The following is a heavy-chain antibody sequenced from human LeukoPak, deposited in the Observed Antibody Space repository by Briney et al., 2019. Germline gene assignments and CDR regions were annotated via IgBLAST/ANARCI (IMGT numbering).Heavy chain of an antibody. CDR3: ARLAPHYYGSGATQPTYCYFDL. Sequence: GESLKISCKGSGYSFTSYWIGWVRQMPGKGLEWVGIIYPGDSDTRYSPSFQGQVTISADKSISTAYLQWSSLKASDTAMYYCARLAPHYYGSGATQPTYCYFDLWGRGTLVTVSS. CDR1: GYSFTSYW. J-gene: IGHJ2*01. V-gene: IGHV5-51*01. D-gene: IGHD3-10*01. CDR2: IYPGDSDT.